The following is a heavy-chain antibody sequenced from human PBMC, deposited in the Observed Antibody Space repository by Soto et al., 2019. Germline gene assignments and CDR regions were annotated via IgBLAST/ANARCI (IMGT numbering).Heavy chain of an antibody. J-gene: IGHJ5*01. Sequence: QVQLLQSGAEVKRPGASVKVSCRASGYTFTNYDVSWVRQAAGQGLEWMGWLSPATGKTKTTYLPQFRYRFSMSWDTSVATAYLAVLDLTSAGTPGYYCARGGTAQYDFWSAHRGDWLASRGQGTVVSVSS. CDR3: ARGGTAQYDFWSAHRGDWLAS. D-gene: IGHD3-3*01. V-gene: IGHV1-8*01. CDR1: GYTFTNYD. CDR2: LSPATGKTKT.